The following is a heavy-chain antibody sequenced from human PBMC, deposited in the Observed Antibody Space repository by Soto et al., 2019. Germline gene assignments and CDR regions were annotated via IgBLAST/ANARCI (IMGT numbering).Heavy chain of an antibody. V-gene: IGHV3-30-3*01. CDR2: ISHDGINK. CDR1: GFSFSSYA. J-gene: IGHJ5*02. Sequence: QVRLVESGGGGVQPGRSLRHSCTAYGFSFSSYAMYWFRQPPGKGLEWVAVISHDGINKHYADSVKGRVTVSRDNSNHSLDLQLNSLRGEDKAMYYCARDMYSSDKFVKWFEPWGQGTLVTVSS. D-gene: IGHD6-19*01. CDR3: ARDMYSSDKFVKWFEP.